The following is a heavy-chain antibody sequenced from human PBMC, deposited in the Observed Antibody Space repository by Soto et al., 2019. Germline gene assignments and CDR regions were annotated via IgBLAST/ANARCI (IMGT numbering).Heavy chain of an antibody. D-gene: IGHD1-7*01. V-gene: IGHV4-31*03. CDR3: ARFELDAAYNWFDP. CDR1: GGSISSGAYY. Sequence: PSETLSLTCTVSGGSISSGAYYWSWIRQHPGKGLEWIGYIYYGGSTYYNPSLKSRVTISVDTSKNQFSLKLSPVTAADTAVYYCARFELDAAYNWFDPWGQGTLVTVSS. J-gene: IGHJ5*02. CDR2: IYYGGST.